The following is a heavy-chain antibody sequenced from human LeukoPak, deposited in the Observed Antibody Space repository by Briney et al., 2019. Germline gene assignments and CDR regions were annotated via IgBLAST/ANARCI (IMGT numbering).Heavy chain of an antibody. CDR1: GGSFSGYY. V-gene: IGHV4-34*01. CDR3: ARVWTGGRYSSSWSH. CDR2: INHSGST. D-gene: IGHD6-13*01. Sequence: SETLSLTCAVYGGSFSGYYWSWIRQPPGKGLEWIGEINHSGSTNYNPSLKSRVTISVDTSKNQFSLKLSSVTAADTAVNYCARVWTGGRYSSSWSHWGQGTLVTVSS. J-gene: IGHJ4*02.